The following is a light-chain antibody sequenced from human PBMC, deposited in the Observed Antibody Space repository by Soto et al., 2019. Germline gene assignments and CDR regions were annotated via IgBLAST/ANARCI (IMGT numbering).Light chain of an antibody. V-gene: IGKV1-12*01. J-gene: IGKJ2*01. CDR2: SAI. CDR3: QQANSFPYT. Sequence: DIQMTQSPSFVSASVGDRVTISCRASQDISTWLAWYQQNPGKAPKLLIHSAITLQSGVPSRFSGSGSGTDFTLTINSLQPEDFATYYCQQANSFPYTCGQGTKLEMK. CDR1: QDISTW.